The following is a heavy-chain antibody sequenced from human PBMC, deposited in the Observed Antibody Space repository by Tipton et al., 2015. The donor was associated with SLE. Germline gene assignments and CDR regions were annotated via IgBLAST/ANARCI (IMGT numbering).Heavy chain of an antibody. CDR3: AGSWGRSYYFDY. CDR2: IYSGGST. D-gene: IGHD1-26*01. V-gene: IGHV3-53*01. CDR1: GFTVSNNY. Sequence: SLRLSCEASGFTVSNNYMNWVRQAPGKGLEWVSSIYSGGSTYYADSVKGRFTISRDNSKNTLYLQMNSLRAEDTAVYYCAGSWGRSYYFDYWGQGTLVTVSS. J-gene: IGHJ4*02.